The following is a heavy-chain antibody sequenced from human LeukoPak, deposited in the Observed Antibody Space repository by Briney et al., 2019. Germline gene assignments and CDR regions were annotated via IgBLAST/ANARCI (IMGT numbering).Heavy chain of an antibody. J-gene: IGHJ4*02. V-gene: IGHV1-58*01. CDR3: AAVSQIAVAGTGDY. CDR2: IVVGSGNT. Sequence: SVKVSCKASGFTFTSSAVQWVRQARGQRREWIGWIVVGSGNTNYAQKFQERVTITRDMSTSTAYMELSSLRSEDTAVYYCAAVSQIAVAGTGDYWGQGTLVTVSS. CDR1: GFTFTSSA. D-gene: IGHD6-19*01.